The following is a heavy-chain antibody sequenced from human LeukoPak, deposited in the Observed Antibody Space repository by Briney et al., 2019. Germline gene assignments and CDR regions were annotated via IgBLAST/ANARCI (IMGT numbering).Heavy chain of an antibody. Sequence: ASVKVSCKASGYTFTSYDINWVRQATGQGLEWMGWMNPNSGNTGYAQKFQGRVTMTRDTSTSTVYMELSSLRSEDTAVYYCARVQSGNFDYWGQGTLVTVSS. J-gene: IGHJ4*02. V-gene: IGHV1-8*01. CDR1: GYTFTSYD. CDR2: MNPNSGNT. CDR3: ARVQSGNFDY. D-gene: IGHD2-15*01.